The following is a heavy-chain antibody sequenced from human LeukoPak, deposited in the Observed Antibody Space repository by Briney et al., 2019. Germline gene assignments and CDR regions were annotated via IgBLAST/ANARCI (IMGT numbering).Heavy chain of an antibody. V-gene: IGHV4-34*01. J-gene: IGHJ4*02. Sequence: SETLSLTCAVYGGSFSGYYWSWIRQPPGKGLEWIGEINHSGSTNYNPSLKSRVTISVDTSKNQFSLKLSSVTAADTAVYYCARGGLDYGAYPDYWGQGTLVTVSS. CDR2: INHSGST. D-gene: IGHD4-17*01. CDR1: GGSFSGYY. CDR3: ARGGLDYGAYPDY.